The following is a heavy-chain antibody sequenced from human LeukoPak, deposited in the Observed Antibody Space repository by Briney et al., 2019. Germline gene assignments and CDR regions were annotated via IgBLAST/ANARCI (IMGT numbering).Heavy chain of an antibody. J-gene: IGHJ4*02. CDR1: GYSFTSYW. Sequence: GESLKISCKGSGYSFTSYWIGWVRQMPGKGLEWMGIIYPGDSDTRYSPSFQGQVTISADKSISTAYLQWSSLKASDTAMYYCARRTVTTLWYYDSRGTYYFDYWGQGTLVTVSS. CDR3: ARRTVTTLWYYDSRGTYYFDY. V-gene: IGHV5-51*01. D-gene: IGHD3-22*01. CDR2: IYPGDSDT.